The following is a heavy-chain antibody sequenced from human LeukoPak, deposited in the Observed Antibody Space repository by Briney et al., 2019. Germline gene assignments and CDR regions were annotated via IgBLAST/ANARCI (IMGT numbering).Heavy chain of an antibody. D-gene: IGHD3-10*01. V-gene: IGHV4-59*12. J-gene: IGHJ5*02. CDR3: AREMGSGSYYIS. CDR2: IYYSGST. CDR1: GGSISSYY. Sequence: PSETLSLTCTVSGGSISSYYWSWIRQPPGKGLEWIGYIYYSGSTNYNPSLKSLVTISVDTSKNQFSLKLSSVTAADTAVYYCAREMGSGSYYISWGQGTLVTVSS.